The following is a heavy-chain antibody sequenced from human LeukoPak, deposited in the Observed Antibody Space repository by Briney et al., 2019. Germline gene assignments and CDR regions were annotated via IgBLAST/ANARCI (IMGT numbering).Heavy chain of an antibody. CDR1: GGTFSSYV. Sequence: SVKVSCKASGGTFSSYVISWVRQAPGQGLEGMGRIIPILGIANYAQRFQGRVTITADKFTTTAYMELSSLRSEDTAVYYCASLGLGYCSGGRCPGYFDLWGRGTLVTVSS. D-gene: IGHD2-15*01. CDR3: ASLGLGYCSGGRCPGYFDL. J-gene: IGHJ2*01. CDR2: IIPILGIA. V-gene: IGHV1-69*04.